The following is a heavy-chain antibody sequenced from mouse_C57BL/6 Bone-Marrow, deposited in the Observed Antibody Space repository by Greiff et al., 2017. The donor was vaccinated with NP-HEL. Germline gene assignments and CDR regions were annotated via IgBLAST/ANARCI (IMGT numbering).Heavy chain of an antibody. CDR2: IYPRSGNT. CDR1: GYTFTSYG. D-gene: IGHD1-1*01. V-gene: IGHV1-81*01. J-gene: IGHJ3*01. CDR3: AKRDYYGSSYFPWFAY. Sequence: LVESGAELARPGASVKLSCKASGYTFTSYGISWVKQRTGQGLEWIGEIYPRSGNTYYNEKFKGKATLTADKSSSTAYMELRSLTSEDSAVYFCAKRDYYGSSYFPWFAYWGQGTLVTVSA.